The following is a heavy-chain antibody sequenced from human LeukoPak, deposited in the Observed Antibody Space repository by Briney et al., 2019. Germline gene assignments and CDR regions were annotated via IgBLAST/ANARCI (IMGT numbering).Heavy chain of an antibody. CDR2: IKQDGSEK. D-gene: IGHD2-21*02. V-gene: IGHV3-7*03. CDR1: GFTFSSYW. Sequence: GGSLRLSCAASGFTFSSYWMTWVRQAPGKGLEWVANIKQDGSEKYYVDSVKGRFTISRDNAKNSLYLHMNSLRAEDTAVYYCAREGGDYVLDYWGQGTLVTVSS. CDR3: AREGGDYVLDY. J-gene: IGHJ4*02.